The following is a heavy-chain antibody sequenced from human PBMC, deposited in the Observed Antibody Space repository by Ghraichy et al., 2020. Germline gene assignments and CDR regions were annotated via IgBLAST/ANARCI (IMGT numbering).Heavy chain of an antibody. V-gene: IGHV3-30*18. CDR2: ISYDGSKK. D-gene: IGHD6-19*01. CDR1: GFTFSNFG. J-gene: IGHJ6*02. CDR3: AKDSSGWYASLSYFYYGMDV. Sequence: GGSLRLSCAASGFTFSNFGTHWVRQAPGKGLEWVALISYDGSKKYYTDSVKGRFTISRDNSKNTLYLQMNSLRAEDTAIYYCAKDSSGWYASLSYFYYGMDVWGQGTTVTVSS.